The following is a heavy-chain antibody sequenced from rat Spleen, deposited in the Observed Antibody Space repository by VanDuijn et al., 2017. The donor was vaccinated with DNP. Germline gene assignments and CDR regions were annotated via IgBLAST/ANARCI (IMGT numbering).Heavy chain of an antibody. D-gene: IGHD1-4*01. J-gene: IGHJ3*01. CDR3: VSRPPPTRGPFDY. CDR2: ISYDGGNT. Sequence: EVQLVESGGGLVQPGRSMKLSCAASGFTFSSFAMAWVRQAPTKGLEWVASISYDGGNTYYRDSVKGRFTISRDNAKSTQYLQMDSLRSEDTAAYYCVSRPPPTRGPFDYWGQGTLVTVSS. CDR1: GFTFSSFA. V-gene: IGHV5-25*01.